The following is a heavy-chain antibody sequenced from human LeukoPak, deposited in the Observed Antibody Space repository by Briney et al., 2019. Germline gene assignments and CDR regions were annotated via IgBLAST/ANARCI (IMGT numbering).Heavy chain of an antibody. CDR3: ASRLGRGAFDI. J-gene: IGHJ3*02. D-gene: IGHD5-12*01. V-gene: IGHV3-74*01. CDR1: GFTFSSYW. CDR2: INSDGSST. Sequence: PGGSLGLSCAASGFTFSSYWMHWVRQAQGKWLVWVSRINSDGSSTSYADSVKGRFPISRDNAKNTLYLQMNSLRAEDTAVYYCASRLGRGAFDIWGQGTMVTVSS.